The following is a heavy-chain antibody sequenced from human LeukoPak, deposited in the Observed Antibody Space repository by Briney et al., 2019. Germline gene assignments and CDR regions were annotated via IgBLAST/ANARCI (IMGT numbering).Heavy chain of an antibody. J-gene: IGHJ4*02. Sequence: GGSLRLSCAASGFTFCSYAMSWVRQAPGQGRGWVSAISGSGGSTYYAYSVKGRFTISRDNSTNTLYLQMNSLRAEDTAVYYCAKERYYDSTGYYPFDYWGQGTLVTVSS. CDR2: ISGSGGST. V-gene: IGHV3-23*01. D-gene: IGHD3-22*01. CDR1: GFTFCSYA. CDR3: AKERYYDSTGYYPFDY.